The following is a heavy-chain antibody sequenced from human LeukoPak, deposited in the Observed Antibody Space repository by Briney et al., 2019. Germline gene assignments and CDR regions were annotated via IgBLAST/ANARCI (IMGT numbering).Heavy chain of an antibody. CDR3: ARRTYSSSTGARFDP. D-gene: IGHD6-6*01. Sequence: ASVKVSCTASAYTFASYGIHWVRQAPGQGLEWMGWINTYNGNTNYTQKLQGRVTMTTDTSTTTAYMELRSLTSDDTAVYYCARRTYSSSTGARFDPWGQGTLVTVSS. J-gene: IGHJ5*02. V-gene: IGHV1-18*01. CDR2: INTYNGNT. CDR1: AYTFASYG.